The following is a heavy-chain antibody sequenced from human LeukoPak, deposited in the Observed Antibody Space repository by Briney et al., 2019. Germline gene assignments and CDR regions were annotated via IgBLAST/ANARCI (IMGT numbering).Heavy chain of an antibody. J-gene: IGHJ4*02. CDR2: IGGGGVTS. CDR3: AKDRYSSSWYYFDS. V-gene: IGHV3-23*01. Sequence: PGGSLRLSCAASGFTFTSYAMTWVRQAPGKGLEWVSAIGGGGVTSYYADSVKGRFTISRDNSKSTLYLQMNSLRAEDTAVYYCAKDRYSSSWYYFDSWGQGTLVTVSS. CDR1: GFTFTSYA. D-gene: IGHD6-13*01.